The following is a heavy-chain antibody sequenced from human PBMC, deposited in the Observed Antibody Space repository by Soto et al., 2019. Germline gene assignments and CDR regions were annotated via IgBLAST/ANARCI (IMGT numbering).Heavy chain of an antibody. J-gene: IGHJ1*01. Sequence: QAQPMQSGAEVKKPGSSVKVSCKASGGTFNGYAINWVRQAPGQGLEWMGGIIPLLGITNYAQKFQGRITIVADESTGTTSMDLRGLGSDDTAVYYCARDPRSITGTTSSEDFQHWGQGTLVSVSS. V-gene: IGHV1-69*01. CDR1: GGTFNGYA. D-gene: IGHD1-20*01. CDR2: IIPLLGIT. CDR3: ARDPRSITGTTSSEDFQH.